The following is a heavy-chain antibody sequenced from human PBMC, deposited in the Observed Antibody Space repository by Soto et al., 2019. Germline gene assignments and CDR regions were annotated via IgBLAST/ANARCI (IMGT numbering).Heavy chain of an antibody. CDR2: IKSQAEGGTT. J-gene: IGHJ5*02. V-gene: IGHV3-15*01. Sequence: PGGSLRLSFEASGFTFTDAWMTWVRQSPGKGLEWVGRIKSQAEGGTTDYAAPVKGRFTISRDDSKNTLFLHMNSLKIEDSGVYYCMGWYYDSWSGYYPYNWFDPWGQGTLVTVSS. CDR1: GFTFTDAW. CDR3: MGWYYDSWSGYYPYNWFDP. D-gene: IGHD3-3*01.